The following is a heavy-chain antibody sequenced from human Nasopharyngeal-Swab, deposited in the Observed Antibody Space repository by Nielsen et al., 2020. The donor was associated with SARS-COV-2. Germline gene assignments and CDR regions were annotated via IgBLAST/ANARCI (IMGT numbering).Heavy chain of an antibody. J-gene: IGHJ4*02. D-gene: IGHD3-10*01. V-gene: IGHV4-59*02. CDR1: GDSGISSY. CDR2: IYQNGYT. CDR3: AKEGEGGPNYFEF. Sequence: SETLSLTCTVSGDSGISSYWSWLRQTPGKGLEWIGNIYQNGYTNYNPSLKSRITMSIETYRKQFSLRLRSATAADTAMYYCAKEGEGGPNYFEFWGQGNLVTVSS.